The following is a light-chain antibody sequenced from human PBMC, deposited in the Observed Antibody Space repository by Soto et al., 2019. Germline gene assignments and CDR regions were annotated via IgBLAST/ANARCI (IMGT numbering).Light chain of an antibody. V-gene: IGKV3-20*01. J-gene: IGKJ1*01. Sequence: EIVLTQSPATLSLSPVERATLSCMASQSVSSNLAWYQQKPGQAPRLLIYGASTRATGIPARFSGSGSGTDFTLAIRRLEPEDFAVYYCHQFGYSPRTFGQGTKVDIK. CDR2: GAS. CDR1: QSVSSN. CDR3: HQFGYSPRT.